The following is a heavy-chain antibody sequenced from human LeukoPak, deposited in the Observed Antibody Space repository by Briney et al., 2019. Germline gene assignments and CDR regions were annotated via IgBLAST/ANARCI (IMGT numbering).Heavy chain of an antibody. V-gene: IGHV3-23*01. CDR1: GFTFSSYA. CDR3: AKDDGGSPPDAFDI. CDR2: ISYSGGST. J-gene: IGHJ3*02. D-gene: IGHD1-14*01. Sequence: PGGSLRLSCAASGFTFSSYAMSWVRQAPGKGLEWVSTISYSGGSTYYADSVKGRFAISRDSSKNTLYLQMNGLRGEDTAVYYFAKDDGGSPPDAFDIWGQGTLVTVSS.